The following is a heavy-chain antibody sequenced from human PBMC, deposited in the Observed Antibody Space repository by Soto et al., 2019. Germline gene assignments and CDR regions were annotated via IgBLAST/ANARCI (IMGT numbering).Heavy chain of an antibody. CDR1: GFTSSDPY. CDR3: TRAPSYYGSGSYH. CDR2: IKNRANSYAT. Sequence: GGSLRLSCAASGFTSSDPYMDWVRQAPGKGLQWVGRIKNRANSYATDYAASVKGRFTISRDDSKNSVFLQMDSLKTEDTAVYYCTRAPSYYGSGSYHWGQGTLVTVS. J-gene: IGHJ4*02. V-gene: IGHV3-72*01. D-gene: IGHD3-10*01.